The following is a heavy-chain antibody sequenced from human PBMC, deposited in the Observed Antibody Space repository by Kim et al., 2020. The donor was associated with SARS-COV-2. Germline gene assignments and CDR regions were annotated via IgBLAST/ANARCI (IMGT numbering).Heavy chain of an antibody. J-gene: IGHJ3*02. CDR3: ARAVGDYDSSGYYHDAFDI. Sequence: SVKVSSKASGGTFSSYAISWVRQAPGQGLEWMGRIIPILGIANYAQKFQGRVTITADKSTSTAYMELSSLRSEDTAVYYCARAVGDYDSSGYYHDAFDIWGQGTMVTVSS. D-gene: IGHD3-22*01. CDR1: GGTFSSYA. CDR2: IIPILGIA. V-gene: IGHV1-69*04.